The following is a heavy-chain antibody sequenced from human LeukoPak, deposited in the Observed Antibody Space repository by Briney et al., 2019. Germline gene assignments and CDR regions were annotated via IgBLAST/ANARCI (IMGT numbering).Heavy chain of an antibody. V-gene: IGHV4-38-2*02. D-gene: IGHD4-17*01. J-gene: IGHJ5*02. Sequence: SETLSLTCTVSGYSISSGYYWGWIRQPPGKGLEWIGSIYHSGSTYYNPSLKSRVTISVDTSKNQFSLKLSSVTAADTAVYYCARDPPLYGDYAENWFDPWGQGTLVTVSS. CDR2: IYHSGST. CDR3: ARDPPLYGDYAENWFDP. CDR1: GYSISSGYY.